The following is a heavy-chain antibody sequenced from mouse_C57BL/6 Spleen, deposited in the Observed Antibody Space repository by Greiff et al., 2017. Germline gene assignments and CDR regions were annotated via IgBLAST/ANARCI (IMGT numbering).Heavy chain of an antibody. Sequence: QVQLQQSGPELVKPGASVKISCKASGYAFSSSWMNWVKQRPGKGLEWIGRIYPGDGDTNYNGKFKGKATLTADKSSSTAYMQLSSLTSEDSAVYFCARGGIITTVVDYFDYWGQGTTLTVSS. CDR1: GYAFSSSW. D-gene: IGHD1-1*01. V-gene: IGHV1-82*01. CDR3: ARGGIITTVVDYFDY. J-gene: IGHJ2*01. CDR2: IYPGDGDT.